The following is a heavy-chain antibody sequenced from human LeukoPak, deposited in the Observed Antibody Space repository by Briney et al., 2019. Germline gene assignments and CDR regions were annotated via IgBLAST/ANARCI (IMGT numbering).Heavy chain of an antibody. Sequence: GGSLRLSCAASGFTFRSYSMNWVGQAPGKGLEWVSSIISSSSYIYYADSVKGRFTISRDNAKNSLYLQMNSLRAEDTAVYYCARDLSRYYDSSGYYPFGYWGQGTLVTVSS. J-gene: IGHJ4*02. CDR1: GFTFRSYS. CDR2: IISSSSYI. V-gene: IGHV3-21*01. CDR3: ARDLSRYYDSSGYYPFGY. D-gene: IGHD3-22*01.